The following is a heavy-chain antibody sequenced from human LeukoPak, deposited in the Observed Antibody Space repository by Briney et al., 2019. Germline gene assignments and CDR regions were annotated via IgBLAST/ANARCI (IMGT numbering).Heavy chain of an antibody. Sequence: GGSLRLSCAASGFTVSSNYMSWVRQAPGKGLEWVSVIYSGGSTYYADSVKGRFTISRDNSKNTLYLQMNSLRAEDTAVYYCARDSGYDITYNWFDPWGQGTLVTVSS. D-gene: IGHD5-12*01. CDR1: GFTVSSNY. CDR2: IYSGGST. V-gene: IGHV3-66*01. CDR3: ARDSGYDITYNWFDP. J-gene: IGHJ5*02.